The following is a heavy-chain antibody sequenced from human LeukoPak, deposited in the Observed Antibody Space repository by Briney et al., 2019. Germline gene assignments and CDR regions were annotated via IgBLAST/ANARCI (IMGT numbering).Heavy chain of an antibody. V-gene: IGHV1-2*02. J-gene: IGHJ3*02. D-gene: IGHD1-1*01. CDR1: GSTFTGYY. CDR2: INPNSGGT. CDR3: ARYNEEVHDAFDI. Sequence: ASVKLSCKASGSTFTGYYMHWVRQAPGQGLEWMGWINPNSGGTNYAQKFQGRVTMTKDTSIRTTYMELSRLRSDDTAVYYCARYNEEVHDAFDIWGQGTMVTVPS.